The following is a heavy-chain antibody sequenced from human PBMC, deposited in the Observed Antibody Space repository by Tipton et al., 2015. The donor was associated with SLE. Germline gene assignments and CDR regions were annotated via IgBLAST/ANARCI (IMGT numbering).Heavy chain of an antibody. Sequence: TLSLTCTVSGGSISSGSYYWSWIRQPAGKGLEWIGRIYTSGSTNYNPSLKSRVTISVDTSKNQFFLKLSSVTAADTAVYYCARGPGFGVDYWGQGTLVTVSS. V-gene: IGHV4-61*02. CDR3: ARGPGFGVDY. D-gene: IGHD3-10*01. CDR2: IYTSGST. CDR1: GGSISSGSYY. J-gene: IGHJ4*02.